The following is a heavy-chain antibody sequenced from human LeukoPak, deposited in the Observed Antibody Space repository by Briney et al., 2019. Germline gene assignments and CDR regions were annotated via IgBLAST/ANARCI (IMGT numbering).Heavy chain of an antibody. V-gene: IGHV3-74*01. CDR1: GFTFSTYW. D-gene: IGHD1-26*01. CDR2: IKSDGSDT. J-gene: IGHJ4*02. CDR3: ARVPAMGAPFDY. Sequence: PGGSLRLSCAASGFTFSTYWMHWVRQAPGEGLVWVSRIKSDGSDTSYADSVKGRFTISRDNAKNTLYLQMNSLRAEDTAVYYCARVPAMGAPFDYWGQGTLVTVSS.